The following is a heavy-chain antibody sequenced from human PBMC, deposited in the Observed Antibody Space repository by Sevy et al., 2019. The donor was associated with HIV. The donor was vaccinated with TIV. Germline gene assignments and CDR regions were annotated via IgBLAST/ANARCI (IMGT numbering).Heavy chain of an antibody. CDR2: ISAYNGNT. J-gene: IGHJ4*02. CDR3: ARSSPRVSSSWPDFDY. V-gene: IGHV1-18*01. CDR1: GYTFTSYG. D-gene: IGHD6-13*01. Sequence: ASVKVSCKASGYTFTSYGINWVRQAPGQGLEWMGWISAYNGNTNYAQKLQGRVTMTTDTSTSTAYMELRSLRSDDTAVYYCARSSPRVSSSWPDFDYWGQGTLVTVSS.